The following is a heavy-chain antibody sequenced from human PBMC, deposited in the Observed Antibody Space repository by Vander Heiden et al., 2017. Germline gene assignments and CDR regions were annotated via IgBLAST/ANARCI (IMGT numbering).Heavy chain of an antibody. J-gene: IGHJ5*02. V-gene: IGHV3-48*02. CDR1: GFTFSSYS. D-gene: IGHD1-7*01. Sequence: EVQLVESGGGLVQPGGSMRLSCAASGFTFSSYSRNWVRRAQGRGLSWVSYIRSSSSTIYYADSVKGRFTISRDNAKNSLYLQMNSLRDEDTAVYYCARARNYRFDPWGQGTLVTVSS. CDR3: ARARNYRFDP. CDR2: IRSSSSTI.